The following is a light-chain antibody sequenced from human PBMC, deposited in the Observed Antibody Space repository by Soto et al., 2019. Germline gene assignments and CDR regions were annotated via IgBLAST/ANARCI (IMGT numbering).Light chain of an antibody. CDR1: SSDVGGYNY. CDR3: SSYTSSSTPFYV. CDR2: DVS. J-gene: IGLJ1*01. Sequence: QSSLTQPASVSGSPGQSITISCTGTSSDVGGYNYVSWYQQHPGKAPKLMIYDVSNRPSGVSNRFPGSKSGNTASLTISGLQAEDEADYYCSSYTSSSTPFYVFGTGTKVTVL. V-gene: IGLV2-14*01.